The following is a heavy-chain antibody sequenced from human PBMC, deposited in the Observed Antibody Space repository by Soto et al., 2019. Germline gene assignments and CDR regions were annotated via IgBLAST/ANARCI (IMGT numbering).Heavy chain of an antibody. V-gene: IGHV1-69*02. CDR3: ARAQYYGSGSYSND. Sequence: QVQLVQSGAEVKKPGSSVKVSCKASGGTFSSYTISWVRQAPGQGLEWMGRIIPILGIANYAQKFQGRVTSTADQPTSKAYIDLSSMRSEDTAVYYCARAQYYGSGSYSNDWGQGTLVTVSS. D-gene: IGHD3-10*01. CDR1: GGTFSSYT. J-gene: IGHJ4*02. CDR2: IIPILGIA.